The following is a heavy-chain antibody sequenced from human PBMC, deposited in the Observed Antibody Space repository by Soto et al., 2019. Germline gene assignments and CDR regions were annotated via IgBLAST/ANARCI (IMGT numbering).Heavy chain of an antibody. J-gene: IGHJ6*02. CDR3: ARVEGSSSYYGMDV. CDR2: INPNSGGT. CDR1: GYTFTGYY. D-gene: IGHD6-6*01. V-gene: IGHV1-2*04. Sequence: ASVKVFCKASGYTFTGYYMHWVRQAPGQGLEWMGWINPNSGGTNYAQKFQGWVTMTRDTSISTAYMELSRLRSDDTAVYYCARVEGSSSYYGMDVWAQGTTVTVSS.